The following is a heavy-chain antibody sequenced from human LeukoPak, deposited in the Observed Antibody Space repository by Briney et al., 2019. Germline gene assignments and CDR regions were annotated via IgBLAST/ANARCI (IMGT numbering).Heavy chain of an antibody. J-gene: IGHJ6*03. Sequence: GASVKVSCKASGYTFTSYAMNWVRQAPGQGLEWMGWINTNTGNPTYAQGFTGRFVFSLDTSVSTAYLQISSLKAEDTAVYYCARVRSSNSGSYFAFDYYYYMDVWGKGTTVTVSS. CDR2: INTNTGNP. D-gene: IGHD1-26*01. CDR3: ARVRSSNSGSYFAFDYYYYMDV. CDR1: GYTFTSYA. V-gene: IGHV7-4-1*02.